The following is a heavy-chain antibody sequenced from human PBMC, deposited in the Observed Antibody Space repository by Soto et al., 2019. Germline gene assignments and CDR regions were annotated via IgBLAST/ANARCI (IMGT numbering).Heavy chain of an antibody. D-gene: IGHD6-19*01. V-gene: IGHV3-30-3*01. CDR3: ARDSSGWTRYYYYGMDV. CDR1: GFTFSSYA. CDR2: ISYDGSNK. J-gene: IGHJ6*02. Sequence: GSLRLSCAASGFTFSSYAMHWVRQAPGKGLEWVAVISYDGSNKYYADSVKGRFTISRDNSKNTLYLQMNSLRAEDTAVYYCARDSSGWTRYYYYGMDVWGQGTTVTVSS.